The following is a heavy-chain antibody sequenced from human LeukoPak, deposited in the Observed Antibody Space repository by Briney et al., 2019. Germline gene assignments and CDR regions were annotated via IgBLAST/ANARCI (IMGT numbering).Heavy chain of an antibody. V-gene: IGHV1-18*01. J-gene: IGHJ5*02. D-gene: IGHD2-15*01. CDR3: GRVPNPAATPKNNGSAP. CDR1: GYTFTSYG. CDR2: ISAYNGNT. Sequence: ASVKVSCKASGYTFTSYGISWVRQAPGQGLEWMGWISAYNGNTNYAQKLQGRVTMTTDTSTSTAYMELRSLRSDDTAVYYCGRVPNPAATPKNNGSAPGGQGPRVPVPS.